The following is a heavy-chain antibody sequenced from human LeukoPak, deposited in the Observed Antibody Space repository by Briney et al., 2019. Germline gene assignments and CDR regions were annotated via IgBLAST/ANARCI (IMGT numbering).Heavy chain of an antibody. CDR2: IWFDGSRE. D-gene: IGHD3-10*01. V-gene: IGHV3-33*01. CDR3: ARDGVPSGRRSNDHYYMDV. J-gene: IGHJ6*03. CDR1: GFTFSGNG. Sequence: GGSLRLSCVGSGFTFSGNGMHWVRQAPGKGLEWLAVIWFDGSREYYADSVKGRFTISRENYKNTAYLQMNSLRAEDTAVYYCARDGVPSGRRSNDHYYMDVWGKGTTVTVSS.